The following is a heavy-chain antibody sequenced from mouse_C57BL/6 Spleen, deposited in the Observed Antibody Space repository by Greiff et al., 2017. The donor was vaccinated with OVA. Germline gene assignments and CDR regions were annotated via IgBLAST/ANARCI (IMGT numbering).Heavy chain of an antibody. J-gene: IGHJ4*01. D-gene: IGHD2-4*01. Sequence: EVQLQESGPELVKPGASVKIPCKASGYTFTDYNMDWVKQSHGKSLEWIGDINPNNGGTIYNQKFKSKATLTVDKPSSTAYMQLSSLTSEDSAVYYCARGDYLWYAMDYWGQGTSVTVSS. CDR1: GYTFTDYN. V-gene: IGHV1-18*01. CDR2: INPNNGGT. CDR3: ARGDYLWYAMDY.